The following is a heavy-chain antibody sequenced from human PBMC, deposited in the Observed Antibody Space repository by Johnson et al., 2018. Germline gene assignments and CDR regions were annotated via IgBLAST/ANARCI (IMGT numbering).Heavy chain of an antibody. V-gene: IGHV3-7*01. CDR2: IKQDGSEK. Sequence: EVQLVESGGGLVQPGGSLRLSCAASGFTFSSYWMSWVRQAPGKGLEWVANIKQDGSEKYYVDSVKGRFTISRDNAKNSLYLQMNSLRAEDTAVYYCAREGDSWSYYELGAFDIWGQGTMVTVSS. J-gene: IGHJ3*02. CDR1: GFTFSSYW. CDR3: AREGDSWSYYELGAFDI. D-gene: IGHD1-26*01.